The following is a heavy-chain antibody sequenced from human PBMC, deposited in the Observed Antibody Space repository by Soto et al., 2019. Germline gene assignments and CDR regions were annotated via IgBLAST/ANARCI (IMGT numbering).Heavy chain of an antibody. J-gene: IGHJ4*02. CDR2: ISGSGGST. Sequence: GGSLRLSCAASGFTFSSYAMNWVRQAPGKGLEWVSVISGSGGSTFYADSVKGRFTISRDNSKNTLYLQMNSLRAEDTALYYCVKVMRTAAGTGDYWGQGTQVTVSS. CDR3: VKVMRTAAGTGDY. CDR1: GFTFSSYA. V-gene: IGHV3-23*01. D-gene: IGHD6-13*01.